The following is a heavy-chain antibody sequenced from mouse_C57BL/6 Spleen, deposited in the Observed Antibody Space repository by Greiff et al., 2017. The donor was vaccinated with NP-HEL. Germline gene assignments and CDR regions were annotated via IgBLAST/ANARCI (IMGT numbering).Heavy chain of an antibody. CDR3: ARSGYSNYYAMDY. CDR2: INPNNGGT. J-gene: IGHJ4*01. Sequence: EVQLVESGPELVKPGASVKISCKASGYTFTDYYMNWVKQSHGKSLEWIGDINPNNGGTSYNQKFKGKATLTVDKSSSTAYMELRSLTSEDSAVYYCARSGYSNYYAMDYWGQGTSVTVSS. V-gene: IGHV1-26*01. D-gene: IGHD2-5*01. CDR1: GYTFTDYY.